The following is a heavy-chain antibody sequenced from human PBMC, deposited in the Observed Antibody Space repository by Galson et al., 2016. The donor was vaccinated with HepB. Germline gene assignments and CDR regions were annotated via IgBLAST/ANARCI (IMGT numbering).Heavy chain of an antibody. CDR2: ITGSVFST. J-gene: IGHJ3*02. Sequence: AASGFSFSSYAMSWVRQAPGKGLEWVSTITGSVFSTYYADSVKGRFTISRDNSKNTLYLQMNSLRAEDTAVYYCAKDPQYTTSSRGAFDIWGQGTMVTVPS. CDR3: AKDPQYTTSSRGAFDI. CDR1: GFSFSSYA. D-gene: IGHD6-6*01. V-gene: IGHV3-23*01.